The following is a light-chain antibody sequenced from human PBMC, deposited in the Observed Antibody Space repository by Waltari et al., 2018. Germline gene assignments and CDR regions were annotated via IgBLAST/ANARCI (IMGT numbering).Light chain of an antibody. J-gene: IGLJ2*01. V-gene: IGLV2-14*03. CDR2: DVT. CDR3: SSYTPTSILV. CDR1: SSDVGSYNY. Sequence: QSALTQPASVSGSPGQSLTLSCPGTSSDVGSYNYVSWYQQPPGTPPKLLIYDVTKRPSGVSGRFSGSKSGNTASLTISGLQPEDEADYFCSSYTPTSILVFGGGTKLTV.